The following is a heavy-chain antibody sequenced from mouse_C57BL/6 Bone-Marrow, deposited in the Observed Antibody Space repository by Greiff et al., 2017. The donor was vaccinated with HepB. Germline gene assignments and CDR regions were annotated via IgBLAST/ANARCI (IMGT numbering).Heavy chain of an antibody. Sequence: QVQLKESGAELARPGASVKLSCKASGYTFTSYGISWVKQRTGQGLEWIGEIYPRSGNTYYNEKFKGKATLTADKSSSTAYMELRSLTSEDSAVYFCARRVGGWFADWGQGTLVTVSA. CDR1: GYTFTSYG. CDR2: IYPRSGNT. CDR3: ARRVGGWFAD. V-gene: IGHV1-81*01. D-gene: IGHD1-1*02. J-gene: IGHJ3*01.